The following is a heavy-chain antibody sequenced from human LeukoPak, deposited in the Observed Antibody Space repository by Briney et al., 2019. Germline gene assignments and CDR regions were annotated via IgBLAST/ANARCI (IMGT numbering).Heavy chain of an antibody. Sequence: GGSLRLSCAASGFTFSSYGMHWVRQAPGKGLEWVAFIRYDGSNKYYADSVKGRFTISRDNSKNTLYLQMKSLRAEDTAVYYCAKGGGYEAQYYYYYLDVWGKGTTVTISS. J-gene: IGHJ6*03. CDR1: GFTFSSYG. D-gene: IGHD5-12*01. CDR3: AKGGGYEAQYYYYYLDV. V-gene: IGHV3-30*02. CDR2: IRYDGSNK.